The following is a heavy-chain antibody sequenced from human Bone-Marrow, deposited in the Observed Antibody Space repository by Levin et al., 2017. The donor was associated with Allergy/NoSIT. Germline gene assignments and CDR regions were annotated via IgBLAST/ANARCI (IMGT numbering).Heavy chain of an antibody. CDR3: AKAGTTVMLDYSYLDV. J-gene: IGHJ6*03. V-gene: IGHV3-33*03. CDR2: SWYDGSKN. D-gene: IGHD4-17*01. Sequence: GESLKISCVGSGFIFGDFGLHWVRQRPGKGLEWVAISWYDGSKNYYVDSVRGRFTISRDDSKNMVFLQMDSLTVEDTAVYYCAKAGTTVMLDYSYLDVWGEGTAVTVSS. CDR1: GFIFGDFG.